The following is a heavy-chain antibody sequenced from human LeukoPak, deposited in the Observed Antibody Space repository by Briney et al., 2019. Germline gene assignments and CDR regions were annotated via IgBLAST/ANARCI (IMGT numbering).Heavy chain of an antibody. D-gene: IGHD3-16*01. CDR2: IYYTGST. CDR1: GGSISNYY. V-gene: IGHV4-59*01. CDR3: ARVRYRLAETYIDY. Sequence: PSETLSLTCTVSGGSISNYYWNWIRQPPGKGLEWIGYIYYTGSTNYNPSLKSRVTMSVDTSKNQFSLNLQSVTPEDTAVYYCARVRYRLAETYIDYWGQGTLVTVSS. J-gene: IGHJ4*02.